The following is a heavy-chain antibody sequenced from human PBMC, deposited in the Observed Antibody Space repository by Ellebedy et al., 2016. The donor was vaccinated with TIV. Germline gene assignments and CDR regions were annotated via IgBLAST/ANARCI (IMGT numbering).Heavy chain of an antibody. J-gene: IGHJ6*02. CDR2: ISSSSSTI. CDR1: GFTFSSYS. Sequence: GESLKISCAASGFTFSSYSMNWVRQAPGKGLEWVSYISSSSSTIYYADSVKGRFTISRDNAKNSLYLQMNSLRAEDTVVYYCARDGGYCSSTSCYFVYGMDVWGQGTTVTVSS. CDR3: ARDGGYCSSTSCYFVYGMDV. V-gene: IGHV3-48*01. D-gene: IGHD2-2*01.